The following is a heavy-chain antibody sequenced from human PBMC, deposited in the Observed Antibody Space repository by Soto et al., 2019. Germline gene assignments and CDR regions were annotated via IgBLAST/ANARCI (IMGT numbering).Heavy chain of an antibody. J-gene: IGHJ3*02. CDR3: AKDRPLERAGAGTSDAFDI. CDR1: GFTFSSYA. Sequence: GGSLRLSCAASGFTFSSYAMSWVRQAPGKGLEWVSAISGSGGSTYYADSVKGRFTISRDNSKNTLYLQMNSLRAEDTAVYYCAKDRPLERAGAGTSDAFDIWGQGTMVTVSS. CDR2: ISGSGGST. D-gene: IGHD6-19*01. V-gene: IGHV3-23*01.